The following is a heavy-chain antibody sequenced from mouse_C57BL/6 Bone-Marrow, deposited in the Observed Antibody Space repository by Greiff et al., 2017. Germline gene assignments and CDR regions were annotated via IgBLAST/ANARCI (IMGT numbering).Heavy chain of an antibody. J-gene: IGHJ3*01. Sequence: LQQSGPELVKPGASVKISCKASGYAFSSSWMNWVKQRPGKGLEWIGRIYPGAGDTNYNGKFKGKATLTADKSSSTAYMQLSSLTSEDSAVYFGAREGPSSGRWFAYWGQGTLVTVSA. D-gene: IGHD3-2*02. CDR1: GYAFSSSW. V-gene: IGHV1-82*01. CDR3: AREGPSSGRWFAY. CDR2: IYPGAGDT.